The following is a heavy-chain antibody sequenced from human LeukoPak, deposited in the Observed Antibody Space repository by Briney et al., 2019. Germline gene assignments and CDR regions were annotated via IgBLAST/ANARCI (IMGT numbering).Heavy chain of an antibody. CDR3: AKVGSMGFGELALDY. D-gene: IGHD3-10*01. CDR2: ISGSGGST. J-gene: IGHJ4*02. Sequence: GGSLRLSCAASGFTFSSYAMSWVRQAPGKGLEWVSAISGSGGSTYYADSVKGRFTISRDNSKNTLYLQMNSLRAEDTAVYYCAKVGSMGFGELALDYWGQGSSVTVSS. V-gene: IGHV3-23*01. CDR1: GFTFSSYA.